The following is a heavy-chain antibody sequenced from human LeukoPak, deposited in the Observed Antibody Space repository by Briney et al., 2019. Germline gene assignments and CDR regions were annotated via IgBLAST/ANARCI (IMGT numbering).Heavy chain of an antibody. D-gene: IGHD6-19*01. Sequence: GGSLRLSCAASGFTFSSYAMSWVRQAPGKGLEWVSAISGSGGSTYYADSVKGRFTISRDTSKNTLYLHMNSRRAEDTAVYYCAKGGAVADTVFDYWGQGTLVTVSS. CDR1: GFTFSSYA. CDR2: ISGSGGST. CDR3: AKGGAVADTVFDY. V-gene: IGHV3-23*01. J-gene: IGHJ4*02.